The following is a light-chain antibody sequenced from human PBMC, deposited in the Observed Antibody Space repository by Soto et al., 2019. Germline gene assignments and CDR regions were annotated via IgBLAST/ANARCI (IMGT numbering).Light chain of an antibody. CDR2: EVS. Sequence: QSALTQPASLSGSPGQSVTISCSGTTSDFVNYNYVSWYQHHPGKAPQLILYEVSNRPSGVSSRFAGSKSGNTASLTISGRQAEDEAYDYCSLYTVSTDVVFGGGTKLTVL. CDR1: TSDFVNYNY. V-gene: IGLV2-14*01. CDR3: SLYTVSTDVV. J-gene: IGLJ2*01.